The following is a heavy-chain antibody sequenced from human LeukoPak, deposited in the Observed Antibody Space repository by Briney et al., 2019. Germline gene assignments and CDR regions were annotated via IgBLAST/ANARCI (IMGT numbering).Heavy chain of an antibody. J-gene: IGHJ4*02. D-gene: IGHD3-16*01. Sequence: PSQTLSLTCTVSGGSISSGGYYWSWIRQPPGKGLEWLGYIYHTGSTSYNPSLKSRVTISVDRSKNQFSLKVSSVTAADTAVYYCARYEDEGSTFDYWGQGTLVTVSS. CDR2: IYHTGST. V-gene: IGHV4-30-2*01. CDR3: ARYEDEGSTFDY. CDR1: GGSISSGGYY.